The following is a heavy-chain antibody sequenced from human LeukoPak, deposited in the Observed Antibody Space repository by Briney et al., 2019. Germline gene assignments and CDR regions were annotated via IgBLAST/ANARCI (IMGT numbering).Heavy chain of an antibody. CDR1: GFTFSTYW. D-gene: IGHD6-13*01. CDR3: ARVTGVWTFDY. J-gene: IGHJ4*02. V-gene: IGHV3-7*02. CDR2: IKQDGSEK. Sequence: GGSLRLSCAASGFTFSTYWMTWVRQAPGKGLEWVANIKQDGSEKYYVDSVKGRFTISRDNAKNTLYLQMNSLRAEDTAVYYCARVTGVWTFDYWGQGTLVSVPS.